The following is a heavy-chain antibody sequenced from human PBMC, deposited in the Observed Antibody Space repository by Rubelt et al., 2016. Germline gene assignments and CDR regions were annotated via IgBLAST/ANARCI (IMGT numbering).Heavy chain of an antibody. CDR3: ARGDIVVVVAASNPLDY. Sequence: QVQLVQSGAEVKKPGASVKVSCKVSGYTLTELSMHWVRQAPGKGLEWMGWINAGNGNTKYSQKFQGRVTSTRDTSASTAYMELSSLRSEDTAVYYCARGDIVVVVAASNPLDYWGQGTLVTVSS. J-gene: IGHJ4*02. CDR1: GYTLTELS. CDR2: INAGNGNT. D-gene: IGHD2-15*01. V-gene: IGHV1-3*01.